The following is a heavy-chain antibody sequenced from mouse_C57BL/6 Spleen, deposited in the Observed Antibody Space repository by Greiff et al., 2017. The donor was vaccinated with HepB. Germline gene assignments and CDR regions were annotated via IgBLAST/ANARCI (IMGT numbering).Heavy chain of an antibody. CDR3: ARGDGYYAMDY. CDR1: GYTFTSYW. Sequence: QVQLQQPGAELVKPGASVQMSCKASGYTFTSYWITWVKQRPGQGLEWIGDIYPGSGSTNYNEKFKSKATLTVDTSSSTAYMQLSSLTSEDSAVYYGARGDGYYAMDYWGKGTSGTVAS. CDR2: IYPGSGST. V-gene: IGHV1-55*01. D-gene: IGHD2-3*01. J-gene: IGHJ4*01.